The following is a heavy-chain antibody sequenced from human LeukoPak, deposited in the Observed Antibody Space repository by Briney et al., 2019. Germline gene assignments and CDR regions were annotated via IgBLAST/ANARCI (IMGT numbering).Heavy chain of an antibody. CDR1: GFTLCSYA. V-gene: IGHV3-23*01. CDR2: ISGCGGST. D-gene: IGHD5-24*01. CDR3: AKERVEMATLYYFDY. J-gene: IGHJ4*02. Sequence: GGSLSLSRAPSGFTLCSYAMSWVRQPPGQALEWFSAISGCGGSTYYADSVKCRLTISRDNSKNTLYLQMHSLRAEDTAVYYCAKERVEMATLYYFDYWGQGTLVTVSS.